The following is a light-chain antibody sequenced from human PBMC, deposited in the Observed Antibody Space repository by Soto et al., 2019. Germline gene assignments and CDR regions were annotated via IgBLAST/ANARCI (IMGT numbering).Light chain of an antibody. Sequence: SLAALSLSPEERATLSCRASQSVRSYLAWYQQNPGQAPRLLIDGASSRATGIPDRFSGSGSGTDFTLTISILAQEDLRVYCCQQAGRPITFGQGTKLDIK. CDR1: QSVRSY. J-gene: IGKJ1*01. CDR3: QQAGRPIT. CDR2: GAS. V-gene: IGKV3-20*01.